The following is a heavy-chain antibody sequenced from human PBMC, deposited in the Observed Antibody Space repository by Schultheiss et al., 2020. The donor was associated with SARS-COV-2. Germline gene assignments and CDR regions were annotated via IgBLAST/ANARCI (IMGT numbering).Heavy chain of an antibody. V-gene: IGHV3-23*01. CDR3: AKASGYSASGDYYTDV. D-gene: IGHD3-3*01. CDR2: ISGSGGST. Sequence: GGSLRLSCAASGFTFSSYSMNWVRQAPGKGLEWVSAISGSGGSTYYADSVKGRFTISRDNAKNSLYLQMNRLRAEDTAVYYCAKASGYSASGDYYTDVWGKGTTVTVSS. J-gene: IGHJ6*03. CDR1: GFTFSSYS.